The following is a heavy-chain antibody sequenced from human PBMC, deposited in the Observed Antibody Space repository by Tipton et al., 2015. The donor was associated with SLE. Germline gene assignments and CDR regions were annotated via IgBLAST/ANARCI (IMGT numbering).Heavy chain of an antibody. J-gene: IGHJ4*02. Sequence: TLSLTCTVSGGSISSYYWSWIRQPPGKGLEWIGSIYYSGSTYYNPSLKSRVTISVDTSKNQFSLKLSSVTAADTAVYYCARQGTGTFYYWGQGTLVTVSS. CDR3: ARQGTGTFYY. CDR1: GGSISSYY. V-gene: IGHV4-59*08. CDR2: IYYSGST. D-gene: IGHD1-1*01.